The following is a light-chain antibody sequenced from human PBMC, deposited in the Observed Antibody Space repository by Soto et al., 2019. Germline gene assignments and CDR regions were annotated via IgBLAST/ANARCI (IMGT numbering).Light chain of an antibody. CDR1: QSISDT. J-gene: IGKJ5*01. CDR3: QQYNSWPPT. CDR2: SAS. Sequence: EIVMTQSPATLSVSPGGRATLSCRASQSISDTLAWYQQKPGQAPRLLIYSASRRATGFPARFSGSGSGTDFTLTISSLQSEDFAVYYCQQYNSWPPTFGQGTRLEIK. V-gene: IGKV3-15*01.